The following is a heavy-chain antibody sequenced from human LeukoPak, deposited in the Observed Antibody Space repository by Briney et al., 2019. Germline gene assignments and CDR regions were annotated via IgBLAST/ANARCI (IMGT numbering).Heavy chain of an antibody. D-gene: IGHD2-2*01. V-gene: IGHV3-7*01. Sequence: GGSLRLSCAASGFTFSSYWMSWVRQAPGKGLEWVANIKQDGSEKYYVDSVKGRFTISRDNAKNSLYLQMNSLRPEDTALYYCANHITVHCSRSSCSDYWGQGTLVTVSS. CDR1: GFTFSSYW. CDR2: IKQDGSEK. J-gene: IGHJ4*02. CDR3: ANHITVHCSRSSCSDY.